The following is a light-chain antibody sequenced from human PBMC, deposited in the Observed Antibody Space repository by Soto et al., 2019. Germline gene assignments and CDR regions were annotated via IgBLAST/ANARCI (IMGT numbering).Light chain of an antibody. CDR2: DVS. V-gene: IGLV2-14*01. CDR3: ASYTTSSTYV. CDR1: SSDVGGYNY. Sequence: QSVLTQPASVSGSPGQSITISCTGTSSDVGGYNYVSWYQQHPGKAPKFMIYDVSNRPSGVSDRFSGSKSGNTASLTISGLQTEDEADYYCASYTTSSTYVFGTGTKDTDL. J-gene: IGLJ1*01.